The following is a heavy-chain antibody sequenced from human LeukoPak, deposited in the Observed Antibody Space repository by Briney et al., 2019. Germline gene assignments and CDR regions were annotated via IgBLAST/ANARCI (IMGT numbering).Heavy chain of an antibody. J-gene: IGHJ3*01. Sequence: GGSLRLSCAASGFTFSSYAMSWVRQAPGKGLEWVSAISGSGGSTYYADSVKGRFTISRDNSKNTLYLQMNSLRAEDTAVYYCATDHGSTSCYCGASDLWGQGTRVIVSS. D-gene: IGHD2-2*01. CDR3: ATDHGSTSCYCGASDL. CDR2: ISGSGGST. CDR1: GFTFSSYA. V-gene: IGHV3-23*01.